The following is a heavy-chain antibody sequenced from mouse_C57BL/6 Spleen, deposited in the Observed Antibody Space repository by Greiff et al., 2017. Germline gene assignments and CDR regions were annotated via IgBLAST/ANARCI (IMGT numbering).Heavy chain of an antibody. CDR2: ISSGGDYI. D-gene: IGHD1-1*01. V-gene: IGHV5-9-1*02. CDR3: TRAYYCGSSYDV. Sequence: DVQLVESGEGLVKPGGSLKLSCAASGFTFSSYAMSWVRQTPEKRLEWVAYISSGGDYIYYADTVKGRFTISRDNARNTLYLQMSSLKSEDTAMYYCTRAYYCGSSYDVWGTGTTVTVSS. J-gene: IGHJ1*03. CDR1: GFTFSSYA.